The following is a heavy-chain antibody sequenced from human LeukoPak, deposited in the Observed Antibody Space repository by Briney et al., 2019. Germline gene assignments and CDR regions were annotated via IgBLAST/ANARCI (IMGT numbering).Heavy chain of an antibody. CDR1: GFTVSSNY. V-gene: IGHV3-53*01. Sequence: GGSLRLSCAASGFTVSSNYMSWVRQAPGKGLEWVSVIYSGGGTYYADSVKGRFTISRDNSKNTLYLQMNSLRAEDTAVYYCARDRGYSSGWNYYFDYWGQGTLVTVSS. CDR2: IYSGGGT. CDR3: ARDRGYSSGWNYYFDY. D-gene: IGHD6-19*01. J-gene: IGHJ4*02.